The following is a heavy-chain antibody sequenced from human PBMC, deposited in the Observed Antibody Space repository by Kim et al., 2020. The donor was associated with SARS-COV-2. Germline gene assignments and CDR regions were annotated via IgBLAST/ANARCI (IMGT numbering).Heavy chain of an antibody. J-gene: IGHJ3*02. Sequence: SQTLSLTCTVSGGSISSYYWSWIRQPPGKGLEWIGYIYYSGSTNYNPSLKSRVTISVDTSKNQFSLKLSSVTAADTAVYYCARSQGVIGDVWGAFDIWGQGTMVTVSS. D-gene: IGHD3-16*01. CDR1: GGSISSYY. CDR3: ARSQGVIGDVWGAFDI. V-gene: IGHV4-59*13. CDR2: IYYSGST.